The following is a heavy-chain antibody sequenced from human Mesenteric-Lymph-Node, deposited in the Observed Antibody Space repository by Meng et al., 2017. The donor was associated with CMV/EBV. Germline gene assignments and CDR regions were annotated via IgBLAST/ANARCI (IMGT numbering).Heavy chain of an antibody. J-gene: IGHJ6*02. D-gene: IGHD3-10*01. CDR3: ARTLKVRYYYYYAMDV. CDR1: DGSIGSSSYY. CDR2: IYDSGNT. Sequence: GSLRLSCIVSDGSIGSSSYYWGWIRQRQGKGLEWIGSIYDSGNTNYNPSLRSRVTISVDTSKNQFSLKLSSVTAADTAVYYCARTLKVRYYYYYAMDVWGQATTVTVSS. V-gene: IGHV4-39*01.